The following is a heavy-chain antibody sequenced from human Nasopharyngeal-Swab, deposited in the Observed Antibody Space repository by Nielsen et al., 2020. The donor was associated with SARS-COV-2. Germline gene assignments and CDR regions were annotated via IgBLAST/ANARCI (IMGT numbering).Heavy chain of an antibody. V-gene: IGHV3-33*01. CDR3: AGDNPPQWLVIDAVFDI. D-gene: IGHD6-19*01. CDR1: GFTFSSYG. Sequence: GESLKISCAASGFTFSSYGMHWVRQTPGKGPERVAVIWYDGSNKHYADSVKGRFTISRDNSKNTLYLQMNILRAEDTAVYYCAGDNPPQWLVIDAVFDIWGQGTMVTVSS. CDR2: IWYDGSNK. J-gene: IGHJ3*02.